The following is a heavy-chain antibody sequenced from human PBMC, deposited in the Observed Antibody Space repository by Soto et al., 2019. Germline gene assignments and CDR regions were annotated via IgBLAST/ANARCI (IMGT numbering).Heavy chain of an antibody. CDR3: ARARLYYYDTPDYFDY. D-gene: IGHD3-22*01. CDR2: INPNSGGT. Sequence: ASVRVSCKASGYTFTGYYMHWVRQAPGQGLEWMGWINPNSGGTNYAQKFQGRVTMTRDTSISTAYMELSRLRSDDTAVYYCARARLYYYDTPDYFDYWGQGTLVTVSS. V-gene: IGHV1-2*02. J-gene: IGHJ4*02. CDR1: GYTFTGYY.